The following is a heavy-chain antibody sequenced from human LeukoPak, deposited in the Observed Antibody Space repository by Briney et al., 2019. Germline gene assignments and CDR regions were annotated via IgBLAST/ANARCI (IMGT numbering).Heavy chain of an antibody. CDR3: ATGQVAGTDY. Sequence: GGSLRLSCAASGFTSSSFSMNWVRQAPGKGLEWVSTISSSSTYIYYADSVKGRLTISRDNANNSLYLQMSSLRAEDTAVYYCATGQVAGTDYWGQGTLVTVSS. CDR1: GFTSSSFS. V-gene: IGHV3-21*01. J-gene: IGHJ4*02. CDR2: ISSSSTYI. D-gene: IGHD6-19*01.